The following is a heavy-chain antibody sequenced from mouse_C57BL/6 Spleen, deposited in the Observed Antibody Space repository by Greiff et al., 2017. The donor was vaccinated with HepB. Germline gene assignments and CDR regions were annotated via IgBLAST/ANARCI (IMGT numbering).Heavy chain of an antibody. J-gene: IGHJ3*01. CDR1: GYAFTNYL. CDR2: INPGGGGT. D-gene: IGHD2-3*01. V-gene: IGHV1-54*01. CDR3: ARQGISDGSFAY. Sequence: QVHVKQSGAELVRPGTSVKVSCKASGYAFTNYLIEWVKQRPGQGLEWIGVINPGGGGTNYNEKFKGKATLTADKSSSTAYMQLSSLTSEDSAVYFWARQGISDGSFAYWGQGTLVTVSA.